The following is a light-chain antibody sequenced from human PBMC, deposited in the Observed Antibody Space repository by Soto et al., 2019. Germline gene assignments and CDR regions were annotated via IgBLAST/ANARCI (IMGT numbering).Light chain of an antibody. J-gene: IGKJ1*01. Sequence: EIVLTQSPGTLSLSPGEGGTLSCRASQSVCSRCLAWYQQKPGQAPRLLIFGASSRATGIPDTFSGSGSGTDFTLTISRLEPEGSAVYYCQHYGSPPWTFGQGTKVEI. CDR2: GAS. CDR1: QSVCSRC. CDR3: QHYGSPPWT. V-gene: IGKV3-20*01.